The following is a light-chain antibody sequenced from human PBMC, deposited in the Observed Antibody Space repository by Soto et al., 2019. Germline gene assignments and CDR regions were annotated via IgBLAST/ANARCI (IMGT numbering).Light chain of an antibody. V-gene: IGKV3-20*01. Sequence: EIVMTQFPATLSVSPGERVTLSCRSSQSFTNNLAWYQQKPGQAPRLLMSGASSRSTGIPDRFSGNGSGTDFTLTISRLEPEDFAVYYCQQYGNSPQITFGQGTRLEI. CDR2: GAS. J-gene: IGKJ5*01. CDR3: QQYGNSPQIT. CDR1: QSFTNN.